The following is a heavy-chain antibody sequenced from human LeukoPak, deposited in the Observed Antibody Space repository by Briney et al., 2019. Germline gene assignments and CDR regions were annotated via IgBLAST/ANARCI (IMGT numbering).Heavy chain of an antibody. J-gene: IGHJ4*02. Sequence: PGGSLRLSCLASEFTLSSYIMHWVRQAPGKGPEYVSAISNNGGSTYYADSVKGRFTISRDNSKNTLYLQMNSLRPEDTAVYYCVRSVTTLSDFHNWGQGTLVTVSS. CDR3: VRSVTTLSDFHN. V-gene: IGHV3-64D*09. D-gene: IGHD4-17*01. CDR1: EFTLSSYI. CDR2: ISNNGGST.